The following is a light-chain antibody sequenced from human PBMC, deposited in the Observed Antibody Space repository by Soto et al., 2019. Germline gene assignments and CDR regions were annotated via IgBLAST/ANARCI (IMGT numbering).Light chain of an antibody. CDR3: HQYGGSPRT. CDR2: GAS. J-gene: IGKJ1*01. V-gene: IGKV3-20*01. Sequence: EIVLTQTPGTLSLSPGEIATLSCRASQSVSSSYLAWYQQKPGQAPRLLIYGASSRATGIPDRFSGSGSGTDFTLTISRLEPEDFAVYYCHQYGGSPRTLGQRTKVDIK. CDR1: QSVSSSY.